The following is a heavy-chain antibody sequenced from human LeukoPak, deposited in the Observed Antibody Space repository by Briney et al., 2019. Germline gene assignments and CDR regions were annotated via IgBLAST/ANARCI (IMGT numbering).Heavy chain of an antibody. Sequence: PSETLSLTCAVYGGSFSGYYWSWIRQPPGKGLEWIGEINHSGSTNYNPSLKSRVTISVDTSKNQFSLKLSSVTAADTAVYYCARGADVIGNEYSPYYFDYWGQGTLVTVSS. CDR1: GGSFSGYY. J-gene: IGHJ4*02. CDR2: INHSGST. V-gene: IGHV4-34*01. D-gene: IGHD2-21*01. CDR3: ARGADVIGNEYSPYYFDY.